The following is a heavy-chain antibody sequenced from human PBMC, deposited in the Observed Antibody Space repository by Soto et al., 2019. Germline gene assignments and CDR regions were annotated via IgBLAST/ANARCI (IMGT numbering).Heavy chain of an antibody. D-gene: IGHD5-18*01. CDR3: ARGGAQWGIQLWSPPVGFDY. J-gene: IGHJ4*02. CDR1: GGSISSYY. CDR2: IYYSGST. Sequence: SETLSLTCTVSGGSISSYYWSWIRQPPGKGLEWIGYIYYSGSTNYNPSLKSRVTISVDTSKNQFSLKLSSVTAADTAVYYCARGGAQWGIQLWSPPVGFDYWGQGTLVTVSS. V-gene: IGHV4-59*01.